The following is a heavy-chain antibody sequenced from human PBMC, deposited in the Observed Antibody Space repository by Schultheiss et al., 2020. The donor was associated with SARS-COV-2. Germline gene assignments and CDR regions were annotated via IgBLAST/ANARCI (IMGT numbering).Heavy chain of an antibody. Sequence: GGSLRLSCAASGFTFNIYGMHWVRQAPGKGLEWVTVISYDGSNKYYADSVKGRFTISRDNSKNTLYLQMNSLRAEDTAVYYCAKDRRYGDYWYYYGMDVWGQGTTVTVSS. V-gene: IGHV3-30*18. CDR3: AKDRRYGDYWYYYGMDV. J-gene: IGHJ6*02. CDR2: ISYDGSNK. D-gene: IGHD4-17*01. CDR1: GFTFNIYG.